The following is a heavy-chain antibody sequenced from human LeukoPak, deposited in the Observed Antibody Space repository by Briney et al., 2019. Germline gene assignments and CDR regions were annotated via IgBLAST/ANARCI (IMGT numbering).Heavy chain of an antibody. CDR3: AKAPVTTCRGAFCYPFDY. V-gene: IGHV3-30*07. CDR1: GFAFTSYA. J-gene: IGHJ4*02. CDR2: ISYDGSNK. D-gene: IGHD2-15*01. Sequence: GGSLRLSCAASGFAFTSYAMHWVRQAPGKGLEWVAVISYDGSNKWDADSVKGRFTISRDNSKNTLFLQMNRLRPEDAAVYYCAKAPVTTCRGAFCYPFDYWGLGTLVTVSS.